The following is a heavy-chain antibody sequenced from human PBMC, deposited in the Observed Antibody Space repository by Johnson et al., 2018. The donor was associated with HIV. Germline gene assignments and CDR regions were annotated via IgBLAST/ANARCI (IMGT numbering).Heavy chain of an antibody. CDR1: GFTVSSNY. J-gene: IGHJ3*01. CDR3: ARVGVVGVPNAFDV. CDR2: ISTITNTV. D-gene: IGHD2-15*01. V-gene: IGHV3-11*04. Sequence: QVQLVESGGGLAQPGGSLRLSCAASGFTVSSNYMSWVRQAPGKGLEWVSYISTITNTVFYAGSVKGRFTISRDNAKNSLDLQMNSLRAEDTAVYYCARVGVVGVPNAFDVSGQGTLVTVSS.